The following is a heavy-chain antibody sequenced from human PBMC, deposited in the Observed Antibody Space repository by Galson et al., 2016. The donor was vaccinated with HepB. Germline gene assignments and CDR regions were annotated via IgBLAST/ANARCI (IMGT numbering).Heavy chain of an antibody. CDR2: ISGYNGYT. D-gene: IGHD2-21*02. V-gene: IGHV1-18*04. CDR1: GYTFTSYG. J-gene: IGHJ5*01. Sequence: QSGAEVKRPGASVKVSCKTSGYTFTSYGIGWVRQAPGQGLEWMGWISGYNGYTDSAQRLQGRVTMTTDTSTSTAHMELSSLRSDDTAAYYCARSGDGNWFESWGQGTLVTVSS. CDR3: ARSGDGNWFES.